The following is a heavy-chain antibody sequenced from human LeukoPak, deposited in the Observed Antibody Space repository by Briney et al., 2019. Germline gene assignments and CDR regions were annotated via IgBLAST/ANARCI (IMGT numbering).Heavy chain of an antibody. Sequence: PGGSLRLSCAASGFTFSSYAMSWVRHAPGKGLELVSAISGSGGSTYYADSVKGRFTISRDNSKNTLYLQMNSLRAEDTAVYYCAKSLSWSSSFYFDYWGQGTLVTVSS. D-gene: IGHD6-6*01. CDR1: GFTFSSYA. CDR3: AKSLSWSSSFYFDY. CDR2: ISGSGGST. J-gene: IGHJ4*02. V-gene: IGHV3-23*01.